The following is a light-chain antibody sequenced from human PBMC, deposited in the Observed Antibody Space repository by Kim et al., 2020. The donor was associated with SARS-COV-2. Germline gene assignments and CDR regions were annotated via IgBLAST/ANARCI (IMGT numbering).Light chain of an antibody. CDR2: GAS. J-gene: IGKJ2*03. V-gene: IGKV3-20*01. CDR1: KSVSSSY. Sequence: LSPGERATLSCRASKSVSSSYLAWYQHKPDQAPRRLSDGASSRATGVPDRFSGSGSGTDFTLTISRLEPEDFAVYYCQQYGSSPYSFGQGTKLEI. CDR3: QQYGSSPYS.